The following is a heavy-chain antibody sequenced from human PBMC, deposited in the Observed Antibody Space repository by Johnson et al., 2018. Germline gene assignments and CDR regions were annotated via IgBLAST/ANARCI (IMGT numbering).Heavy chain of an antibody. Sequence: QVQLQESGPGLVKPSETLSLTCTVSGASISSYYWNWIRQPPGKGLEWIGYIYYSGSTNYNPSLKSRVTISVDTSKNQFSLKLSSVTAADTAVYYCARDPFEGYDYDGRDGWGQGTTVTVSS. CDR3: ARDPFEGYDYDGRDG. CDR1: GASISSYY. CDR2: IYYSGST. D-gene: IGHD3-9*01. V-gene: IGHV4-59*01. J-gene: IGHJ6*02.